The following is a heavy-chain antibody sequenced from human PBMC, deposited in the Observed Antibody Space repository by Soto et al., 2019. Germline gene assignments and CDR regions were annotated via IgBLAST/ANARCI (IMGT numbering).Heavy chain of an antibody. J-gene: IGHJ5*02. Sequence: SETLSLTCTVSGGSISSYYWSWIRQPAGKGLEWIGRIYTSGSTNYNPSLKSRVTMSVDTSKNQFSLKLSSVTAADTAVYYCARDRNAGSGYSNNWFDPLGQGTLVTVSS. CDR2: IYTSGST. CDR1: GGSISSYY. D-gene: IGHD3-22*01. CDR3: ARDRNAGSGYSNNWFDP. V-gene: IGHV4-4*07.